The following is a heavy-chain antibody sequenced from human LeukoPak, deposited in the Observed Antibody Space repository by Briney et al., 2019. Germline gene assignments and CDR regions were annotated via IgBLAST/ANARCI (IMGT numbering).Heavy chain of an antibody. D-gene: IGHD4-11*01. J-gene: IGHJ6*02. CDR2: IYYSGST. CDR3: ARDYSTPLYYYGMDV. V-gene: IGHV4-31*03. Sequence: PSETLSLTCTVSGGSISSGGYYWSWIRQHPGKGLEWIGYIYYSGSTYYNPSLKSRVTISVDTSKNQFSLKLSSVTAADTAVYYRARDYSTPLYYYGMDVWGQGTTVTVSS. CDR1: GGSISSGGYY.